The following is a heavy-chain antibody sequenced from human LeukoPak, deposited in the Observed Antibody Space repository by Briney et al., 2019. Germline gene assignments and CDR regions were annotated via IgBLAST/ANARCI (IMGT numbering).Heavy chain of an antibody. CDR1: GYSFTGYY. CDR2: INPNSGDT. V-gene: IGHV1-2*02. D-gene: IGHD3-10*01. J-gene: IGHJ4*02. Sequence: ASVKVSCKASGYSFTGYYMRWVRQSPGQGLEWMGWINPNSGDTKYAQKFQGRVTMTRDTSISTAYMELTRLRSDDTAVYYCARGGSILLWFGELSGYYFDYWGQGTLVTVSS. CDR3: ARGGSILLWFGELSGYYFDY.